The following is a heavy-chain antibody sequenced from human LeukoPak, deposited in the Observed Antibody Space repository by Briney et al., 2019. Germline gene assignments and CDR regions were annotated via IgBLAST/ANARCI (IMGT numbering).Heavy chain of an antibody. CDR2: IYYSGST. V-gene: IGHV4-31*03. J-gene: IGHJ4*02. CDR3: ATTADTFGELSLDY. Sequence: SQTLSLTCTVSGGSISSGGYYWSWIRQHPGKGLEWIGYIYYSGSTYYNPSLKSRVTISVDTSKNQFSLKLSSVTAADTAVYYCATTADTFGELSLDYWGQGTLVTVSS. D-gene: IGHD3-10*01. CDR1: GGSISSGGYY.